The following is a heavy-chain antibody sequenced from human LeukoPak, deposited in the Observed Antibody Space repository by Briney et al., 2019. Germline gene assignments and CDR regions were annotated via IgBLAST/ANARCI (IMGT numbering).Heavy chain of an antibody. J-gene: IGHJ4*02. CDR3: ARSKKDSSSWTPLGYFDY. CDR2: IYSGGST. V-gene: IGHV3-53*01. D-gene: IGHD6-13*01. Sequence: PGGSLRLSCAASGFTVSSNYMSWVRQAPGKGLEWVSVIYSGGSTYYADSVKGRFTISRDNSKNTLYLQMNSLRAEDTAVYYCARSKKDSSSWTPLGYFDYWGQGTLVTVSS. CDR1: GFTVSSNY.